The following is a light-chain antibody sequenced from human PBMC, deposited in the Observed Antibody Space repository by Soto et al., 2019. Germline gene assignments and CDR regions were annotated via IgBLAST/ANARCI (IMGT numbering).Light chain of an antibody. Sequence: EIVLTQSPGIMYLSPGERATLSCRASRSVSSNLAWYQQKPGQAPRLLIYGAYTRATGIQARFSGSGSGTEFTLTIRRLEPEDFAVYYCKQYGSSPLTFGGGTKVDI. CDR2: GAY. V-gene: IGKV3-20*01. CDR3: KQYGSSPLT. J-gene: IGKJ4*01. CDR1: RSVSSN.